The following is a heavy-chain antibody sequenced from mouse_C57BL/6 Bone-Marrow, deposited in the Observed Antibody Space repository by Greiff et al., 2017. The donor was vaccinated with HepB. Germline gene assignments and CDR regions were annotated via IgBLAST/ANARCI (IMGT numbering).Heavy chain of an antibody. V-gene: IGHV1-81*01. CDR2: IYPRSGNT. Sequence: QVQLQHSGAELARPGASVKLSCKASGYTFTSYGISWVKQRTGQGLEWIGEIYPRSGNTYYNEKFKGKATLTADKSSSTAYMELRSLTSEDSAVYFCARDYYYGSSYWYFDVWGTGTTVTVSS. D-gene: IGHD1-1*01. CDR3: ARDYYYGSSYWYFDV. CDR1: GYTFTSYG. J-gene: IGHJ1*03.